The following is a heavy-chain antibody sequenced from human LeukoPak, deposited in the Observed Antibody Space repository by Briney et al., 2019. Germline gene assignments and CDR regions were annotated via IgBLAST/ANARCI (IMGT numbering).Heavy chain of an antibody. J-gene: IGHJ3*02. CDR1: GYSFTSYW. CDR3: ARSRSSWSNDAFDI. CDR2: IYPGDSDT. Sequence: GESLKISCKGSGYSFTSYWIGWVRQMPGKRLERMGIIYPGDSDTRYSPSFQGQVTISADKSISTAYLQWSSLKASDTAMYYCARSRSSWSNDAFDIWGQGTMVTVSS. V-gene: IGHV5-51*01. D-gene: IGHD6-13*01.